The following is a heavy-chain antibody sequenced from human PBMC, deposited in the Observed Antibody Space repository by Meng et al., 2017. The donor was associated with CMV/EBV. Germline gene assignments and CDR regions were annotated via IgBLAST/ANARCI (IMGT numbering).Heavy chain of an antibody. Sequence: SETLSLTCGVYGGSLSGYYWNWIRQPPGKGLEWIGKINHNGGANYNPSLKSRVTISVDTSKNQFSLKLTSVTAADTAVYYCTRAASGWFPFDSWGQGILVTVSS. CDR2: INHNGGA. CDR3: TRAASGWFPFDS. D-gene: IGHD6-19*01. V-gene: IGHV4-34*01. CDR1: GGSLSGYY. J-gene: IGHJ4*02.